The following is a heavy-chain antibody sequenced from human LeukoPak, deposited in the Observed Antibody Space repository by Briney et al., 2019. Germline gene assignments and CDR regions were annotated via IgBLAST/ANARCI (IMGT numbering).Heavy chain of an antibody. CDR3: AKAPTYYYDSSGYYYFDY. D-gene: IGHD3-22*01. CDR2: ISGSGGST. V-gene: IGHV3-23*01. J-gene: IGHJ4*02. Sequence: SCKASGGTFSSYAMSWVRQAPGKGLEWVSAISGSGGSTYYADSVKGRFTISRDNSKNTLYLQMNSLRAEDTAVYYCAKAPTYYYDSSGYYYFDYWGQGTLVTVSS. CDR1: GGTFSSYA.